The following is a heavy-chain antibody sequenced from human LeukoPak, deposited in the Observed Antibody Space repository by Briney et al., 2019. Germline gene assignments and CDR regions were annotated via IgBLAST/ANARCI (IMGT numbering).Heavy chain of an antibody. CDR3: ARYYDSSGYHDY. V-gene: IGHV4-31*03. Sequence: SQTLSLTCTVSGGSISSGGYYWSWIRQHPGKGLEWIGYIYYSGSTYCNPSLKSRVTISVDTSKNQFSLKLSSVTAADTAVYYCARYYDSSGYHDYWGQGTLVTVSS. CDR1: GGSISSGGYY. CDR2: IYYSGST. J-gene: IGHJ4*02. D-gene: IGHD3-22*01.